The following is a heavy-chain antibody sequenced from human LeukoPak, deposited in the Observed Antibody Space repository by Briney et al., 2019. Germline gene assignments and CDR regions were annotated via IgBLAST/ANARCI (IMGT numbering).Heavy chain of an antibody. Sequence: PPETLSLTCTVSGGSISSFYWSWTRQPPGKGLEWIGYIYYSGSTNYNPSLKSRVTISVDTSKNQFSLRLSSVTAADTAVYYCATGGYQLLADAFDIWGQGTMVTVSS. CDR2: IYYSGST. D-gene: IGHD2-2*01. CDR1: GGSISSFY. J-gene: IGHJ3*02. V-gene: IGHV4-59*01. CDR3: ATGGYQLLADAFDI.